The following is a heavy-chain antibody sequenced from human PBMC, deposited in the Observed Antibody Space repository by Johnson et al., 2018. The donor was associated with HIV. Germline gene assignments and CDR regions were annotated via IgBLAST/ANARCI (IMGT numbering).Heavy chain of an antibody. CDR2: ISYDGSNK. CDR1: GFTFSGYG. J-gene: IGHJ3*01. D-gene: IGHD5-18*01. CDR3: AKGEAQEGWIQLQAYAFDF. V-gene: IGHV3-30*18. Sequence: VQLVESGGGAVQPGKSLRLSCAASGFTFSGYGMHWVRQAPGKGLEWVAVISYDGSNKYYADSVKGRFTISRDNSKNTLYLQRNSLRAEDPAVYYCAKGEAQEGWIQLQAYAFDFWGQGTMVTVSS.